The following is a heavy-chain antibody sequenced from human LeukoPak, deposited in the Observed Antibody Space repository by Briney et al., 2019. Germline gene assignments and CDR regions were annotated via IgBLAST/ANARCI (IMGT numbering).Heavy chain of an antibody. Sequence: GGSLRLSCATSRFPFDDYGMSWVRQVPGKGLECVATINWNGGTTTYADSVKGRFTISRDNAKNSLYLQMNSLRAEDTAVYYCARAKYYDILTGYAYYFDYWGQGTLVTVSS. CDR2: INWNGGTT. CDR1: RFPFDDYG. CDR3: ARAKYYDILTGYAYYFDY. J-gene: IGHJ4*02. D-gene: IGHD3-9*01. V-gene: IGHV3-20*04.